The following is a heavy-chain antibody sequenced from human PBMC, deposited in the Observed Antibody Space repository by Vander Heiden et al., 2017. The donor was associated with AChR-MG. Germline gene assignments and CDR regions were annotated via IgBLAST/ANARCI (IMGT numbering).Heavy chain of an antibody. CDR1: GFTFSGYW. V-gene: IGHV3-7*03. Sequence: EVQLVESGGGLVQPGGSLSLSCAARGFTFSGYWMSWVRQAPGKGLEWVANIKQDGSEKYYVDSVKGRFTISRDNAKNSLYLQMNSLRAEDTAVYYCARSLYYDYDYWGQGTLVTVSS. D-gene: IGHD3-3*01. J-gene: IGHJ4*02. CDR3: ARSLYYDYDY. CDR2: IKQDGSEK.